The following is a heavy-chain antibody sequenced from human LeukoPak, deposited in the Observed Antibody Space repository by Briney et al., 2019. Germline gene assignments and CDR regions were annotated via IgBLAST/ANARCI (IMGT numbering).Heavy chain of an antibody. CDR1: GGSFSSYY. V-gene: IGHV4-34*01. CDR2: INHSGST. CDR3: AQTLEVSTITVHY. Sequence: SETLSLTCTFYGGSFSSYYWSWVRQPPGKGLEWIGEINHSGSTTYNPSLRSRVTISVDTSKRHFSLKLTSVTAADTAVYFCAQTLEVSTITVHYWGQGTLVTVSS. J-gene: IGHJ4*02. D-gene: IGHD2-8*02.